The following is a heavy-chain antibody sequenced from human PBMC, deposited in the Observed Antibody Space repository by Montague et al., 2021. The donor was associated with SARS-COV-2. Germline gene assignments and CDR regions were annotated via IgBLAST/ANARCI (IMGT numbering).Heavy chain of an antibody. Sequence: CAISGDSVASDAAAWHWNKQSPSLGLEWLGMTFYRSQWHTDSAASVRSRISFSGDISKNQFSLHLNSVTPEDTAIYYCARDGDYGGTWYSFLQNWGQGTLVIVSS. J-gene: IGHJ1*01. CDR2: TFYRSQWHT. CDR3: ARDGDYGGTWYSFLQN. D-gene: IGHD4-17*01. V-gene: IGHV6-1*01. CDR1: GDSVASDAAA.